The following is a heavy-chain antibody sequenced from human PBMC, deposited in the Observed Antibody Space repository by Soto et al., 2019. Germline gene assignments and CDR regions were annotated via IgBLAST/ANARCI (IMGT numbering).Heavy chain of an antibody. CDR2: INPNSGGT. J-gene: IGHJ6*02. CDR1: GYTFTGYY. Sequence: QVQLVQSGAEVKKPGASVKVSCKASGYTFTGYYMHWVRQAPGQGLEWMGWINPNSGGTNYAQKFKGWVTMTRDTSISTAYMVLSRLRSDDTAVYYCARAHESIAAAGSFCYYGMDVWGQGPKVTVSS. D-gene: IGHD6-13*01. CDR3: ARAHESIAAAGSFCYYGMDV. V-gene: IGHV1-2*04.